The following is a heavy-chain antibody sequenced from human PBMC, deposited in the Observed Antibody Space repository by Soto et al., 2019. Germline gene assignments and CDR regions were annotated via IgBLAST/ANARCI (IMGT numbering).Heavy chain of an antibody. Sequence: GGSLRLSCAASGFTFSXXGMHWVRQAPGKGLEWVAVISYDGSNKYYAVSVKGRFTISRDNSKNTLYLQLNSLRAEDTAVYYCAIDFSPARIMITFGGVPGKLDYWGQGXLXXVSS. CDR3: AIDFSPARIMITFGGVPGKLDY. D-gene: IGHD3-16*01. V-gene: IGHV3-30*03. J-gene: IGHJ4*02. CDR1: GFTFSXXG. CDR2: ISYDGSNK.